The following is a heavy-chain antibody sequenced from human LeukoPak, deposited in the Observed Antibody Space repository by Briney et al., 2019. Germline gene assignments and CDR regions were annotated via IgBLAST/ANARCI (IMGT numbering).Heavy chain of an antibody. CDR2: ISGNGYNT. CDR3: AKGVRLWLAFYFDY. D-gene: IGHD3-10*01. Sequence: GGSLRLSCAASGFNLGNYAMSWFRRAPGKGLEWVSAISGNGYNTYYADSVKGRFTISSESSGNTLSLQMHNLRAEDTAVYYCAKGVRLWLAFYFDYWGQGTLVTVSS. J-gene: IGHJ4*02. CDR1: GFNLGNYA. V-gene: IGHV3-23*01.